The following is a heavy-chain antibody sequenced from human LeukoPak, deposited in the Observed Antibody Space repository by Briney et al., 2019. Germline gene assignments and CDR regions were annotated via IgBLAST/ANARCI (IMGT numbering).Heavy chain of an antibody. Sequence: PSETLSLTCTVSGGSISSDYWSWIRQPPGKGLEWIGYIYYSGSTNYNPSLKSRVTISVDTSKNQFSLKLSSVTAADTAVYYCARVGSGYSYYYYYMDVWGKGTTVTVSS. CDR3: ARVGSGYSYYYYYMDV. CDR1: GGSISSDY. D-gene: IGHD3-22*01. CDR2: IYYSGST. J-gene: IGHJ6*03. V-gene: IGHV4-59*01.